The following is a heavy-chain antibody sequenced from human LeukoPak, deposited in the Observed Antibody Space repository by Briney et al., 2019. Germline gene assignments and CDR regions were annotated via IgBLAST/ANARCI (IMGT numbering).Heavy chain of an antibody. D-gene: IGHD1-26*01. Sequence: PGGSLRLSCVVSGFTFSSYWMSWVRQAPGKGLEWVANIKQDGSETYYVDSVKGRFTVSRDNTKHSLYLQMSSLRAEDTAVYYCARDGWELRPSGGQGTLVTVSS. CDR2: IKQDGSET. CDR3: ARDGWELRPS. CDR1: GFTFSSYW. J-gene: IGHJ4*02. V-gene: IGHV3-7*04.